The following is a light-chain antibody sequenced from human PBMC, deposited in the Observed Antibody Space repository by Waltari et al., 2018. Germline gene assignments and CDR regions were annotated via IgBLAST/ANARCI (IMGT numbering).Light chain of an antibody. CDR2: SNY. CDR3: ATWDDKLNGVL. V-gene: IGLV1-44*01. Sequence: QSALTQRPSLSGTPGQGVTISCSGASSNIGVNDVNWYQQFPGTAPKLLIYSNYRRPSGVPERFLGSKSCIPASLAISGLQSEDEADYYCATWDDKLNGVLFGGGTKLTVL. J-gene: IGLJ3*02. CDR1: SSNIGVND.